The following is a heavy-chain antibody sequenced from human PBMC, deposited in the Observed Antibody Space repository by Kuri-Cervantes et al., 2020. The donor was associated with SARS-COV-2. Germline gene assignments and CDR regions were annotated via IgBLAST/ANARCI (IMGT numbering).Heavy chain of an antibody. CDR1: GGAFSSYP. CDR2: INPSGGST. D-gene: IGHD2-15*01. Sequence: ASVKVSCKASGGAFSSYPLSWVRQAPGQGLEWMGIINPSGGSTSYAQKFQGRVTMTRDTSTSTVYMELSSLRSEDTAVYYCARSSLGYCSGGSCSNWFDPWGQGTLVTVSS. CDR3: ARSSLGYCSGGSCSNWFDP. V-gene: IGHV1-46*01. J-gene: IGHJ5*02.